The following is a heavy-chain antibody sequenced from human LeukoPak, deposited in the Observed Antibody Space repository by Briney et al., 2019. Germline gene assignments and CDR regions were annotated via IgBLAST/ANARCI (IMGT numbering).Heavy chain of an antibody. CDR1: GFTFDDYA. CDR2: ISWNSGSI. CDR3: AKDKGTGYSSGWPFDY. Sequence: PGRSLRLSCAASGFTFDDYAMHWVRQAPGKGLEWVSGISWNSGSIGYADSVKGRFTISRDKAKNSLYLQMNSLRAEDTALYYCAKDKGTGYSSGWPFDYWGQGTLVTGSS. D-gene: IGHD6-19*01. J-gene: IGHJ4*02. V-gene: IGHV3-9*01.